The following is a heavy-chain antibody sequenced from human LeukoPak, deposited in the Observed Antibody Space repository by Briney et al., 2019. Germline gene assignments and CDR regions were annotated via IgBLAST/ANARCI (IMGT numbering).Heavy chain of an antibody. CDR3: ASSTTPPDIVVVPAAMAEYFQH. CDR2: INPNSGGT. CDR1: GYTFTGYY. V-gene: IGHV1-2*02. D-gene: IGHD2-2*01. Sequence: GASVKVSCKASGYTFTGYYMHWVRQAPGQGLEWMGWINPNSGGTNYAQKFQGRVTMTRDTSISTAYMELSRLRSDDTAVYYCASSTTPPDIVVVPAAMAEYFQHWGQGTLLTVSS. J-gene: IGHJ1*01.